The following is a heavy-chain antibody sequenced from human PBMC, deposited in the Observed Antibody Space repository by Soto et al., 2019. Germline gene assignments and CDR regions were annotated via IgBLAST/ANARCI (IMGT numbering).Heavy chain of an antibody. CDR1: GGSFSGYY. Sequence: SETLSLTCAVYGGSFSGYYWSWIRQPPGKGLEWIGEINHSGSTNYNPSLKSRVTISVDTSKNQFSLKLSSVTAADTAVYYCASTPSITIFGVVIQEKTLDVWGKGTTVTVSS. J-gene: IGHJ6*04. CDR2: INHSGST. V-gene: IGHV4-34*01. CDR3: ASTPSITIFGVVIQEKTLDV. D-gene: IGHD3-3*01.